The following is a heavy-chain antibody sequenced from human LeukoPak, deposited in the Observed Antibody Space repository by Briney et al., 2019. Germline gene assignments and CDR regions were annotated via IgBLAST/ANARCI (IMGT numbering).Heavy chain of an antibody. CDR3: ARLPAPSGWFYFDP. Sequence: GGSLRLSCAASGFTFSTYWMSWVRQAPGKGLEWVANIKQDGNDKYYVDSVKGRFTISRDNAKSSLYLQMNNLRAEDTAVYYCARLPAPSGWFYFDPWGQGTLVTVSS. V-gene: IGHV3-7*01. D-gene: IGHD6-19*01. CDR1: GFTFSTYW. J-gene: IGHJ5*02. CDR2: IKQDGNDK.